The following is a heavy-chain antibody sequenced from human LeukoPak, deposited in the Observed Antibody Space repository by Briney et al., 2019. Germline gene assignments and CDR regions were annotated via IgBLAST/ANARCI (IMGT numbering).Heavy chain of an antibody. CDR2: IYTSGST. J-gene: IGHJ4*02. D-gene: IGHD2-21*02. CDR1: GGSFSGYL. CDR3: ARVAVTNSEFDY. V-gene: IGHV4-59*10. Sequence: SETLSLTCAVHGGSFSGYLWSWIRQPAGKGLEWIGRIYTSGSTNYNPSLKSRVTMSVDTSKNQFSLKLSSVTAADTAVYYCARVAVTNSEFDYWGQGTLVTVSS.